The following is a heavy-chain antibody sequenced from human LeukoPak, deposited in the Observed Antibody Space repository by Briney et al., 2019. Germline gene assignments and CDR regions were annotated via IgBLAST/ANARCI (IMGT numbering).Heavy chain of an antibody. Sequence: GGSLRLSCAASGFTFSSYAMSWVRQAPGRGLEWVSAISGSGGSTYYADSVKGRFTISRDDSKNTLYLQMNSLRAEDTAVYYCAKDPESSSWYYFDYWGQGTLVTVSS. D-gene: IGHD6-13*01. CDR2: ISGSGGST. CDR1: GFTFSSYA. CDR3: AKDPESSSWYYFDY. J-gene: IGHJ4*02. V-gene: IGHV3-23*01.